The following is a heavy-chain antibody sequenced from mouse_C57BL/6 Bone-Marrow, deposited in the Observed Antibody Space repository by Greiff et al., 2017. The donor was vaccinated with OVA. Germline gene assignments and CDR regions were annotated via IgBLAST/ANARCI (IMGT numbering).Heavy chain of an antibody. D-gene: IGHD1-3*01. Sequence: DVMLVESGGGLVQPGGSLKLSCAASGFTFSDYGMAWVRQAPRKGPEWVAVISNLAYSIYYADTVTGRFTISRENAKNTLYLEMSSLRSEDTAMYYCARTLRDYAMDYWGQGTSVTVSS. J-gene: IGHJ4*01. CDR3: ARTLRDYAMDY. CDR1: GFTFSDYG. CDR2: ISNLAYSI. V-gene: IGHV5-15*01.